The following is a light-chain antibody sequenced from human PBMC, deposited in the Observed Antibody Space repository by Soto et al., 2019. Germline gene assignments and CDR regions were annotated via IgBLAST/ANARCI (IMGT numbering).Light chain of an antibody. J-gene: IGKJ1*01. Sequence: IVLTQSPATLSFSPGEEATLSCRASQSIAIYLAWYQQKSGQSPRLLIYDTSNRAPGIPDRFSGSASGTDFTLTISSLEPEDFAVCYFQQRATWPWTFGQGTTVEIK. V-gene: IGKV3-11*01. CDR1: QSIAIY. CDR3: QQRATWPWT. CDR2: DTS.